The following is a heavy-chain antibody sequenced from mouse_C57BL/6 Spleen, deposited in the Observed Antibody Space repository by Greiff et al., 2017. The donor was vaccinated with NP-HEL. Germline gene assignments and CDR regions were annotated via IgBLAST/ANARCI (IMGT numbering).Heavy chain of an antibody. J-gene: IGHJ4*01. CDR3: ARGLDYGSSSYAMDY. V-gene: IGHV5-4*01. Sequence: EVQVVESGGGLVKPGGSLKLSCAASGFTFSSYAMSWVRQTPEKRLEWVATISDGGSYTYYPDNVKGRFTISRDNAKNNLYLQMSHLKSEDTAMYYCARGLDYGSSSYAMDYWGQGTSVTVSS. CDR1: GFTFSSYA. D-gene: IGHD1-1*01. CDR2: ISDGGSYT.